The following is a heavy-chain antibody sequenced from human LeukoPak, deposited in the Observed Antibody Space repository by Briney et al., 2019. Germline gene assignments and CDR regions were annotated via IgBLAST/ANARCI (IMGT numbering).Heavy chain of an antibody. CDR1: GFKFSSYA. CDR2: ISGSGGTT. D-gene: IGHD4-17*01. CDR3: GKARYGDGRGFDY. V-gene: IGHV3-23*01. J-gene: IGHJ4*02. Sequence: GGSLRLSCAASGFKFSSYALNWVRQAPGKGLEWVSVISGSGGTTFYADSVKGRFTISRDSSKNTLYLQLNSLRAEDTAVYYCGKARYGDGRGFDYWGQGTLVTVSS.